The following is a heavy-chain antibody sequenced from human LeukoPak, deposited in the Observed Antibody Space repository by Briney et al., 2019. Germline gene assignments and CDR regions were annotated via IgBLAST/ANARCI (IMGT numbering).Heavy chain of an antibody. V-gene: IGHV4-30-4*07. J-gene: IGHJ6*03. D-gene: IGHD3-10*01. Sequence: ASETLSLTCAVSGGSISSGGYSWSWIRQPPGKGLEWIGYLYYTGSTYYNPSLKSRVTISVDTSKNQFSLKLSSVTAADTAVYYCARGPDRGVIRYYYYYMDVWGKGTTVTVSS. CDR1: GGSISSGGYS. CDR2: LYYTGST. CDR3: ARGPDRGVIRYYYYYMDV.